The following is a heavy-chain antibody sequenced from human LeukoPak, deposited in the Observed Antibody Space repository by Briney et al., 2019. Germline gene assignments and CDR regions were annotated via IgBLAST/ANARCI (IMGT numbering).Heavy chain of an antibody. CDR3: ARDRGGYMAY. V-gene: IGHV7-4-1*01. J-gene: IGHJ4*02. Sequence: ASVKVSCKASGYTFTLYAINWVRQAPGQGLEWMGWISTSTGNPTYAPAFAGQFVFSVDTSVNTAYLQIHSPQPNDTATYYCARDRGGYMAYWGQGALVTVSS. CDR1: GYTFTLYA. D-gene: IGHD5-12*01. CDR2: ISTSTGNP.